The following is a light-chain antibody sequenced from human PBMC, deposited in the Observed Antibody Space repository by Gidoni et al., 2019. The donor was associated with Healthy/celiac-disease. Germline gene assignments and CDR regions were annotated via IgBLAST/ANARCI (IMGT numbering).Light chain of an antibody. J-gene: IGKJ3*01. CDR3: QQYYSTPFT. CDR1: QSVLYSSNNKNY. Sequence: DLVLTQSPDSLAVSLGERATINCKPSQSVLYSSNNKNYLAWYQQKPGQPPKLLIYWASTRESGVPDRFSGSGSGTDFTLTISSLQAEDVAVYYCQQYYSTPFTFGPGTKVDIK. CDR2: WAS. V-gene: IGKV4-1*01.